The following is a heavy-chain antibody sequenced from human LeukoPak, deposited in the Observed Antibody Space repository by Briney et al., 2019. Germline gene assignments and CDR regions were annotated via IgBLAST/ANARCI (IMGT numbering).Heavy chain of an antibody. J-gene: IGHJ4*02. Sequence: GGSLRLSCAASGFTFSSDSMNWVRQAPGKGLEWVSYISSSSSTIYYADSVKGRFTISRDNAKNSLYLQMNSLRAEDTAVYYCATDLATLKDYWGQGTLVTVSS. D-gene: IGHD3-16*01. CDR3: ATDLATLKDY. CDR2: ISSSSSTI. CDR1: GFTFSSDS. V-gene: IGHV3-48*04.